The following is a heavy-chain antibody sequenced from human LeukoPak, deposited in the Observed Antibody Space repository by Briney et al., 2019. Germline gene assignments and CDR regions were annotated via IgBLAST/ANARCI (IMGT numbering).Heavy chain of an antibody. CDR3: VIGRGWQPDY. J-gene: IGHJ4*02. V-gene: IGHV4-59*03. CDR1: GGSISGYY. CDR2: VHYSGNT. Sequence: PSETLSLTCTVSGGSISGYYHNWVRQSPGRGLEWIGLVHYSGNTNYNPSLKSRVSISTDTSKNQFSLELTSVTAADTAVYYRVIGRGWQPDYWGQGIPVTVSS. D-gene: IGHD3-10*01.